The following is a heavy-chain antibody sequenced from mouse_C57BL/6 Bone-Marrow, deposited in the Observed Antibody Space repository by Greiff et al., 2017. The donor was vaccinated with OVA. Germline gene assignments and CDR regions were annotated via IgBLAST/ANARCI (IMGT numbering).Heavy chain of an antibody. J-gene: IGHJ2*01. Sequence: EVKLVASGGGLVKPGGSLKLSCAASGFTFSSYAMSWVRQTPEKRLEWVATISDGGSYTYYPDNVKGRFTISRDNAKNNLYLQMSHLKSEDTAIYYCARERAIYPFDYWGQGTTLTVSS. D-gene: IGHD1-1*01. CDR2: ISDGGSYT. CDR3: ARERAIYPFDY. CDR1: GFTFSSYA. V-gene: IGHV5-4*01.